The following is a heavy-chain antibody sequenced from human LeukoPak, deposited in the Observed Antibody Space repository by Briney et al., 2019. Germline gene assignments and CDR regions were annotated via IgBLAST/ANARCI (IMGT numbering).Heavy chain of an antibody. J-gene: IGHJ4*02. CDR1: GGSISSYY. Sequence: SETLSLTCTVSGGSISSYYWRWIRQPPGKGLEWIGYIYYSGSTNYNPSLKSRVTISVDTSKNQFSLKLSSVTAADTAVYYCARGTDILTGYYYFDYWGQGTLVTVSS. D-gene: IGHD3-9*01. CDR2: IYYSGST. CDR3: ARGTDILTGYYYFDY. V-gene: IGHV4-59*01.